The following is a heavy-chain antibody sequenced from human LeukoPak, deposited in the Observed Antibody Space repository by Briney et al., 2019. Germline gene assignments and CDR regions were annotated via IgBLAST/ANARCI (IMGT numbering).Heavy chain of an antibody. CDR2: IKEDGSET. D-gene: IGHD2-2*01. Sequence: GGSLRLSCAASGFPFRSYWMSWVRQAPGKGLEWVAKIKEDGSETFYVDSVKGRFTISRDNAKNSLYLQMNSLRAEDTAVYYCARDHQYDYWGQGTLVTVSS. J-gene: IGHJ4*02. V-gene: IGHV3-7*01. CDR1: GFPFRSYW. CDR3: ARDHQYDY.